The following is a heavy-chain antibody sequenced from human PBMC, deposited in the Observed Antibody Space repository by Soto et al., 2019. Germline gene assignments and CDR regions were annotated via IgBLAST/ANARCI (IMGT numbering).Heavy chain of an antibody. CDR3: ASWHGPIRKTEGKPEKRDAFDI. D-gene: IGHD2-2*02. CDR1: GGTFSSYT. Sequence: QVQLVQSGAEVKKPGSSVKVSCKASGGTFSSYTISWVRQAPGQGLEWMGRIIPILGIANYAQKFQGRVTITADKSTSTAYMELSSLRSEDTAVYYCASWHGPIRKTEGKPEKRDAFDIWGQGTMVTVSS. CDR2: IIPILGIA. J-gene: IGHJ3*02. V-gene: IGHV1-69*02.